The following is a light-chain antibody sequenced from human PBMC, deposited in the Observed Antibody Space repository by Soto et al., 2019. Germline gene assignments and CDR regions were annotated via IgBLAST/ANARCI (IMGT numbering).Light chain of an antibody. Sequence: DIQLTKSPSTLPASVGDSVSIIFRASQSINGWLAWYQQKPGQAPNLLIYKASTLESGVPSRFSGSGSGTEFTLTVSSLQPDDFATYYCHQYHNFPRTFGQGTKVDIK. CDR2: KAS. CDR1: QSINGW. CDR3: HQYHNFPRT. V-gene: IGKV1-5*03. J-gene: IGKJ1*01.